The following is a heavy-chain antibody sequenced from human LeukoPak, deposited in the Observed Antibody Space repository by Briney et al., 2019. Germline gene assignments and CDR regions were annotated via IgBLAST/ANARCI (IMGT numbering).Heavy chain of an antibody. Sequence: SETLSLTCAVSGGSISRSGYSWSWIRQPPGKGLEWIGYIYYTGSTYYNPSLKSRLTISLDTSKNQFSLKLSSVTAADTAVYYCARLTKNDSGSYRFGKKKRGYMDVWGKGTTVTISS. V-gene: IGHV4-30-4*07. J-gene: IGHJ6*03. D-gene: IGHD3-10*01. CDR3: ARLTKNDSGSYRFGKKKRGYMDV. CDR2: IYYTGST. CDR1: GGSISRSGYS.